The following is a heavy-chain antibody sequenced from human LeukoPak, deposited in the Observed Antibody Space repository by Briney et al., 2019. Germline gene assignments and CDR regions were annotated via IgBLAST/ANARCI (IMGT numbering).Heavy chain of an antibody. V-gene: IGHV1-18*01. CDR2: ISAYNGNT. CDR1: GYIFTSYG. J-gene: IGHJ3*02. Sequence: GASVKVSCKASGYIFTSYGISWVRQAPGQGLEWMGWISAYNGNTNYAQKLQGRVTMTTDTSTSTAYMELRSLRSDDTAVYYCAREKPRLWFGEPSRDAFDIWGQGTMVTVSS. CDR3: AREKPRLWFGEPSRDAFDI. D-gene: IGHD3-10*01.